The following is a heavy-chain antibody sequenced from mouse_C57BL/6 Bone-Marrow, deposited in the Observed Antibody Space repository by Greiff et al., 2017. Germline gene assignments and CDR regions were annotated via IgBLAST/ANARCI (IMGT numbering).Heavy chain of an antibody. CDR2: IHPNSGST. D-gene: IGHD2-4*01. J-gene: IGHJ1*03. CDR3: ARRTRYYDYGYFDV. Sequence: VKLQQPGAELVKPGASVKLSCKASGYTFTSYWMHWVKQRPGQGLEWIGMIHPNSGSTNYNEKFKSKATLTVDKSSSTAYMQLSSLTSEDSAVYYCARRTRYYDYGYFDVWGTGTTVTVSS. CDR1: GYTFTSYW. V-gene: IGHV1-64*01.